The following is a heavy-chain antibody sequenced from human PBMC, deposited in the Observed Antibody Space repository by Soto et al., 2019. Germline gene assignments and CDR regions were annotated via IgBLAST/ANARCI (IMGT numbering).Heavy chain of an antibody. J-gene: IGHJ3*02. V-gene: IGHV1-18*04. CDR1: GYTFTSYG. D-gene: IGHD3-22*01. CDR2: ISAYNGNT. Sequence: QVQLVQSGAEVKKPGASVKVSCKASGYTFTSYGISCVRQAPGQGLEWLGWISAYNGNTNYAQKLQGRVTMTTDTSTSTAYMELRSLRSDDTAVYYCARDVGDYYDSSGHGAFDIWGQGTMVTVSS. CDR3: ARDVGDYYDSSGHGAFDI.